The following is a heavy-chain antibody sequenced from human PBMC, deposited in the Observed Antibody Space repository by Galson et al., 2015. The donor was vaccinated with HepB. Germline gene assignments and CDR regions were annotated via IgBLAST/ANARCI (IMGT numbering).Heavy chain of an antibody. Sequence: SLRLSCAASGFTFSSYGMHWVRQAPGKGLEWVAVISYDGSNKYYADSVKGRFTISRDNSKNTLYLQMNSLRAEDTAVYYCAARNDLDYWGQGTLVTVSS. CDR2: ISYDGSNK. J-gene: IGHJ4*02. V-gene: IGHV3-30*03. CDR1: GFTFSSYG. CDR3: AARNDLDY. D-gene: IGHD1-1*01.